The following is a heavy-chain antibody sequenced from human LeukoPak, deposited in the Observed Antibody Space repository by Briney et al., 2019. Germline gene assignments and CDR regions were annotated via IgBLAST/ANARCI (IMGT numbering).Heavy chain of an antibody. CDR2: IYYSGST. V-gene: IGHV4-59*08. J-gene: IGHJ6*02. CDR1: GGSISSYY. Sequence: PSETLSLTCTVSGGSISSYYWSWIRQPPGKGLEWIGYIYYSGSTNYNPSLKSRVTISVDTSKNQFSLKLSSVTAADTAVYYCARLLYDSSGYIYGMDVWGQGTTVTVS. D-gene: IGHD3-22*01. CDR3: ARLLYDSSGYIYGMDV.